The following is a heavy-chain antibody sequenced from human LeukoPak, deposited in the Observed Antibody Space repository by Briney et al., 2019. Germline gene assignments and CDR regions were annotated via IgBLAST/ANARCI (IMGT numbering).Heavy chain of an antibody. CDR1: GFTFSSYG. Sequence: GGSLRLSCAASGFTFSSYGMHWVRQAPGKGLEWVAVISYDGSNKYYADSVKGRFTISRDNSKNTLYLQMNSLRAEDTAVYYCAKGSVLLWCGDLLDNYGMDVWAQGTRVTVSS. CDR2: ISYDGSNK. CDR3: AKGSVLLWCGDLLDNYGMDV. J-gene: IGHJ6*02. D-gene: IGHD3-10*01. V-gene: IGHV3-30*18.